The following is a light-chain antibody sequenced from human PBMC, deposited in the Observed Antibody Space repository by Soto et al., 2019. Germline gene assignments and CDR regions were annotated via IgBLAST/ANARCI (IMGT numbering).Light chain of an antibody. CDR3: SSYSSTTTL. V-gene: IGLV2-14*01. CDR2: EVS. CDR1: SPDFG. Sequence: QSALTQPASVSGSPGQSITISCSGISPDFGVSWYQHFPGKAPKLLIFEVSNRPSGVSTRFSGSKSGNMAFPTISGLQSEDEGLYHCSSYSSTTTLFGGGTKRTVL. J-gene: IGLJ2*01.